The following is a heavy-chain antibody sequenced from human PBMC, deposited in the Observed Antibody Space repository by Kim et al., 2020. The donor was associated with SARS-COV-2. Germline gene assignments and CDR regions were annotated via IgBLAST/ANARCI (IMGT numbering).Heavy chain of an antibody. V-gene: IGHV3-21*01. J-gene: IGHJ4*02. D-gene: IGHD2-15*01. Sequence: YADSVMGRFTISRDNAKNSPNLQMNSLRAKDTAVYYCARVFSGGSNRPVYGGQGTLVTVSS. CDR3: ARVFSGGSNRPVY.